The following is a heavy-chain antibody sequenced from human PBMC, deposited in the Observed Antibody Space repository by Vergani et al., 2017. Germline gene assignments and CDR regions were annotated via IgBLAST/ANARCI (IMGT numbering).Heavy chain of an antibody. Sequence: QVQLVESGGGVVQPGGSLRLSCAASGFTFKSYAMHWVRQAPGKGLEWVTFIRYDGSNKYYADSVKGRFTISRDNSKNTLFLQMNSLRAEDTAVYYCASAPLWLRGGDYWGQGTLVTVYS. CDR1: GFTFKSYA. CDR3: ASAPLWLRGGDY. D-gene: IGHD5-18*01. CDR2: IRYDGSNK. V-gene: IGHV3-30*02. J-gene: IGHJ4*02.